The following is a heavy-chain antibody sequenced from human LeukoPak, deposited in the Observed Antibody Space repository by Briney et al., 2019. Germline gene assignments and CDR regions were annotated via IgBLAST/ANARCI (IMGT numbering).Heavy chain of an antibody. V-gene: IGHV1-24*01. CDR1: GYTLTELS. CDR2: FDPEDGET. Sequence: ASVKVSCKVSGYTLTELSMHWVRQAPGKGLEWMGGFDPEDGETIYAQKFQGRVTMTEDTSTDTAYMELSSLRSDDTAVYYCAREISYYYGSGGEPGYFDYWGQGTLVTVSS. J-gene: IGHJ4*02. CDR3: AREISYYYGSGGEPGYFDY. D-gene: IGHD3-10*01.